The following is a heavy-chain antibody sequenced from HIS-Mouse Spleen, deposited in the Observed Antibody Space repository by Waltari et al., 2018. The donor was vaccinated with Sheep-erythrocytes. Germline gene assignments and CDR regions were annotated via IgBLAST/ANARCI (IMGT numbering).Heavy chain of an antibody. CDR3: ASQPNWGYWYFDL. CDR1: GYSISSGYD. D-gene: IGHD7-27*01. J-gene: IGHJ2*01. V-gene: IGHV4-38-2*02. Sequence: QVQLQESGPGLVKPSEPLSLTCTVSGYSISSGYDWGWIRQPPRTGLEWIGCSYPKGSTYCNPSLRSRFTTSVETSKNQFSLKLSTVTAAVTAVYYCASQPNWGYWYFDLWGRGTLVTVSS. CDR2: SYPKGST.